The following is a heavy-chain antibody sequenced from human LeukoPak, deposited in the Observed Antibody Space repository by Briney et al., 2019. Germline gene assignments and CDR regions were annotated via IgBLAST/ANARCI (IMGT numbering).Heavy chain of an antibody. D-gene: IGHD2-21*01. J-gene: IGHJ4*02. V-gene: IGHV3-23*01. CDR2: ISDSGNT. Sequence: GGSLRLSCAASGFTLSSYTMSWVRQAPGKGLEWVSAISDSGNTYHADSVKGRFTISRDSSKNTLFLQMNRLRPEDAAVYYCAKAPVTTCRGAYCYPFDYWGQGTLVTVSS. CDR3: AKAPVTTCRGAYCYPFDY. CDR1: GFTLSSYT.